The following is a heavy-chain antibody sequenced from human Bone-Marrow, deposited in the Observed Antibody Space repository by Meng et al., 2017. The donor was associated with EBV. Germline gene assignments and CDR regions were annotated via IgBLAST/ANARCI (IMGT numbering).Heavy chain of an antibody. CDR3: ASESGRGYTPDY. Sequence: QVQLVQSGAEVKKPGSSVKVSGKTSGGTFSSDAISWVRQAPGQGLEWMGGLIPMFGAPNYAQKFQDRVTIIADKSTSIHYMELSSLRSDDTAVYYCASESGRGYTPDYWGRGTLVTVSS. D-gene: IGHD3-10*01. CDR1: GGTFSSDA. V-gene: IGHV1-69*06. CDR2: LIPMFGAP. J-gene: IGHJ4*02.